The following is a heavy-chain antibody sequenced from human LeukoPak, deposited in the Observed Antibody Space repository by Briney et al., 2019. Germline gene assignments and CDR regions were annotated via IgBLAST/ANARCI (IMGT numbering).Heavy chain of an antibody. V-gene: IGHV1-2*02. CDR3: ARAQAGYYDSSGYPIDY. CDR2: INPNSGGT. CDR1: GYTFTGYY. Sequence: ASVKVSCKASGYTFTGYYMHWVRQAPGQGLEWMGWINPNSGGTNYAQKLQGRVTMTTDTSTSTAYMELRSLRSDDTAVYYCARAQAGYYDSSGYPIDYWGQGTLVTVSS. J-gene: IGHJ4*02. D-gene: IGHD3-22*01.